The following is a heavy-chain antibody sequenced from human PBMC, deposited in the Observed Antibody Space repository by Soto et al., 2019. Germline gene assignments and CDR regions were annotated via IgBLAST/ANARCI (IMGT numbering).Heavy chain of an antibody. Sequence: PSETLSLTCIVSGGAINSGDYYWSWIRQPPGKGLEWIGYIYYSGSTYYNPSLKSRLTISVDTSKNQFSMKLSSVTAADTAVYYCARDRGWFYFDYWGQGTLVT. V-gene: IGHV4-30-4*01. J-gene: IGHJ4*02. CDR2: IYYSGST. CDR3: ARDRGWFYFDY. D-gene: IGHD3-10*01. CDR1: GGAINSGDYY.